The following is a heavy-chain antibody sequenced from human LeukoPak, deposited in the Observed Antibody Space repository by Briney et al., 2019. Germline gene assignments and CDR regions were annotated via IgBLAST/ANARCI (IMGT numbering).Heavy chain of an antibody. Sequence: SETLSLTCTVSGGSISSYYWSWIRQPPGKGLEWIGYIYYSGSTNYNPSLKSRVTISVDTSKNQFSLKLSSVTAADTAVYYCARHQSRAAASWFDPWGQGTLVTVSS. V-gene: IGHV4-59*08. J-gene: IGHJ5*02. CDR1: GGSISSYY. CDR3: ARHQSRAAASWFDP. CDR2: IYYSGST. D-gene: IGHD6-13*01.